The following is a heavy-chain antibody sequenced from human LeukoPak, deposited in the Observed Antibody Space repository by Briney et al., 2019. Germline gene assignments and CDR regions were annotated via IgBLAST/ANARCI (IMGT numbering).Heavy chain of an antibody. CDR3: AKAGLYDSSGYGDYYYYYYMDV. CDR1: GFTFSSYW. J-gene: IGHJ6*03. D-gene: IGHD3-22*01. CDR2: IYSGGNT. V-gene: IGHV3-53*01. Sequence: LAGGSLRLSCAASGFTFSSYWMSWVRQAPGKGLERVSFIYSGGNTYYADSVKGRFTISRDNSKNTVHLQMNSLRAEDTAVYYCAKAGLYDSSGYGDYYYYYYMDVWGKGTTVTVSS.